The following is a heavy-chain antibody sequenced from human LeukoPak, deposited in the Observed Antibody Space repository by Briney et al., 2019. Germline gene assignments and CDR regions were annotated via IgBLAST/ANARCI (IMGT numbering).Heavy chain of an antibody. CDR3: ARHKRAVAGTFDY. J-gene: IGHJ4*02. CDR1: GGSISSYY. D-gene: IGHD6-19*01. V-gene: IGHV4-59*08. Sequence: SETLSLTCTVSGGSISSYYWSWIRQPLGKGLEWIGYIYYSGSTNYNPSLKSRVTISVDTSKNQFSLKLSSVTAADTAVYYCARHKRAVAGTFDYWGQGTLVTVSS. CDR2: IYYSGST.